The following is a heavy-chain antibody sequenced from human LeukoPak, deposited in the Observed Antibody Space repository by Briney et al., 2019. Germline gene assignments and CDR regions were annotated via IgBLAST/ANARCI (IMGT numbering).Heavy chain of an antibody. CDR1: GGSVSSINYY. D-gene: IGHD2-2*01. J-gene: IGHJ5*02. CDR2: IYFGGST. CDR3: ARQYQLLHWFDP. V-gene: IGHV4-61*01. Sequence: SETLSLTCTVSGGSVSSINYYWGWIRQPPGKGLEWIGYIYFGGSTNYNPSLQSRVTISVDTSRNQFSLNLISVTAADTAVYYCARQYQLLHWFDPWGQGILVTVSS.